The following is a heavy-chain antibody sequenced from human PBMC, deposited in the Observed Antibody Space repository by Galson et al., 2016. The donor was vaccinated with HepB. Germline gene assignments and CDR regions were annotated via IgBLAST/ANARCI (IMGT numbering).Heavy chain of an antibody. D-gene: IGHD2-15*01. CDR3: AREVDRYCRGGSCYAGGMDV. CDR2: TYYRSKWFN. Sequence: CAISGDSVSTNTAAWSWIRQSPSRGLEWLGRTYYRSKWFNDYAVSVKSRVNINPDTSKNQFSLQLKSMIPEDTAVYYCAREVDRYCRGGSCYAGGMDVWGQVTTVTVSS. J-gene: IGHJ6*02. V-gene: IGHV6-1*01. CDR1: GDSVSTNTAA.